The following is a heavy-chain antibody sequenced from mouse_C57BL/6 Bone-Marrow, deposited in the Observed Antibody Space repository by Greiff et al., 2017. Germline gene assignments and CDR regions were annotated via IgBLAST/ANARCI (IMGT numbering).Heavy chain of an antibody. CDR2: INPSTGGT. Sequence: EVMLVESGPELVKPGASVKISCKASGYSFTGYYMNWVKQSPEKSLEWIGEINPSTGGTTYNQKFKAKATLTVDKSSSTAYMQLKSLTSEDSAVYYCASYGYDGPWFAYWGQGTLVTVSA. J-gene: IGHJ3*01. CDR3: ASYGYDGPWFAY. D-gene: IGHD2-2*01. V-gene: IGHV1-42*01. CDR1: GYSFTGYY.